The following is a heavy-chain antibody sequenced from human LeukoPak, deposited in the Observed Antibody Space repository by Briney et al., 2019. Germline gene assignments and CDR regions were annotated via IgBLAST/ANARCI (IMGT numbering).Heavy chain of an antibody. Sequence: GGSLRLSCAASGFTFSSYWMSWVRQAPGKGLEWVSGINWNGGSTGYADSVKGRFTISRDNAKNSLYLQMNSLRAEDTALYYCARGSQFVAFDIWGQGTMVTVSS. CDR2: INWNGGST. J-gene: IGHJ3*02. D-gene: IGHD3-10*01. CDR1: GFTFSSYW. V-gene: IGHV3-20*04. CDR3: ARGSQFVAFDI.